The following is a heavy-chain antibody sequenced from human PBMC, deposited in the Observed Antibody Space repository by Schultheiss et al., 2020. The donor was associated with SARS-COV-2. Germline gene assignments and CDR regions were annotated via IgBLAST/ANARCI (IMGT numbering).Heavy chain of an antibody. D-gene: IGHD4-17*01. V-gene: IGHV1-69*01. CDR2: IIPIFGTA. CDR3: ARESPINGDYYNYGMDV. CDR1: GGTFSSYA. Sequence: GGSLRLSCKASGGTFSSYAISWVRQAPGQGLEWMGGIIPIFGTANYAQKFQGRVTITADESTSTAYMELSSLRSEDTAVYYCARESPINGDYYNYGMDVWGQGTTVTVSS. J-gene: IGHJ6*02.